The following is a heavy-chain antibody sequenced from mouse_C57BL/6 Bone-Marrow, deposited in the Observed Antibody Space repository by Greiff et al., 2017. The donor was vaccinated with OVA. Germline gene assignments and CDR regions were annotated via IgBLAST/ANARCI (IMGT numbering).Heavy chain of an antibody. CDR2: IYPRAGST. J-gene: IGHJ1*03. CDR1: GYTFTSYD. CDR3: ARSGYYYGSSYYWYFDV. Sequence: QVQLQQSGPELVKPGASVKLSCKASGYTFTSYDINWVKQRPGQGLEWIGWIYPRAGSTKYNEKFKGKATLTVDTSSSTAYMELHSLTSEDSAVYFCARSGYYYGSSYYWYFDVWGTGTTVTVSS. V-gene: IGHV1-85*01. D-gene: IGHD1-1*01.